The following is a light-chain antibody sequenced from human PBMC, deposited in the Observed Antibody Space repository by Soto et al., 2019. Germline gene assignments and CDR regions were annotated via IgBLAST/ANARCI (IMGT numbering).Light chain of an antibody. Sequence: QPVLTQPASVSGSPGQSITITCTGTSSDVGGYAYVSWYQQYPGKAPKLVISEVSNRPSGISHRFSGSRSGNTASLTISGLQAEDEADYYCSSYTDNTTPAFGGGTKVTVL. J-gene: IGLJ2*01. CDR3: SSYTDNTTPA. V-gene: IGLV2-14*01. CDR1: SSDVGGYAY. CDR2: EVS.